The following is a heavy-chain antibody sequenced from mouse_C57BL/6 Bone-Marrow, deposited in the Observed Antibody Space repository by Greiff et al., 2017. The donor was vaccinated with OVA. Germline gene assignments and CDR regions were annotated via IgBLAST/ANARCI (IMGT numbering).Heavy chain of an antibody. CDR3: ARRGDVLFAY. J-gene: IGHJ3*01. CDR2: IDPSDSYT. Sequence: VQLQQPGAELVRPGTSVKLSCKASGYTFTSYWMHWVKQRPGQGLEWIGVIDPSDSYTNYNQKFKGKATLTVDTSSSTAYMQLSSLTSEDSAIYYCARRGDVLFAYWGQGTLVTVSA. V-gene: IGHV1-59*01. CDR1: GYTFTSYW.